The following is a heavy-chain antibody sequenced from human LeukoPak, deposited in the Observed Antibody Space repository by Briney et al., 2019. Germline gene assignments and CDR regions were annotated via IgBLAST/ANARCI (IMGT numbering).Heavy chain of an antibody. V-gene: IGHV3-74*01. CDR2: INSDGSST. J-gene: IGHJ5*02. CDR3: AREGLYGGNWFDP. CDR1: GFTFSSYW. D-gene: IGHD3-16*02. Sequence: GGSLRLSCAASGFTFSSYWMHWVRQAPGKGLAWVSRINSDGSSTSYADSVKGRFTISRDNAKNTLYLQMNSLRAEDTAVYYCAREGLYGGNWFDPWGQGTLVTVSS.